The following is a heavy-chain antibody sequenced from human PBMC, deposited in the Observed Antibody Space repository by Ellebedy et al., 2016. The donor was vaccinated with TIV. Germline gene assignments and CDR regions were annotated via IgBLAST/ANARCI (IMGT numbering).Heavy chain of an antibody. Sequence: MPSETLSLTCTVSGDSISGSSYYWGWIRQPPGKGLEWIGSISYNGNTYYKFSLKSRVTISLDTSKNQVSLNLISVTAADTALYYCARDRGSSGWATWYFDLWGRGTRVTVSS. CDR3: ARDRGSSGWATWYFDL. CDR1: GDSISGSSYY. CDR2: ISYNGNT. D-gene: IGHD6-19*01. V-gene: IGHV4-39*07. J-gene: IGHJ2*01.